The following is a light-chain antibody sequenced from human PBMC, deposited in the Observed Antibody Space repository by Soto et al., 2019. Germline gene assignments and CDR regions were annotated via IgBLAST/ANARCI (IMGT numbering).Light chain of an antibody. Sequence: DIPMTQSPSSLSASVGDRVTITCRASQTISSYLNWYQQEPGKAPKLLIYATSNLQSGVPSRFSGSGSGTDFSLTISSLQPEDFATYYCQQSDSTPETFGQGTKVEIK. CDR1: QTISSY. CDR3: QQSDSTPET. V-gene: IGKV1-39*01. CDR2: ATS. J-gene: IGKJ1*01.